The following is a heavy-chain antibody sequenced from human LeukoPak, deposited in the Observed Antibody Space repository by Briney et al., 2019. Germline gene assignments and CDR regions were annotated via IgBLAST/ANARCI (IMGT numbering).Heavy chain of an antibody. CDR1: GYTFASYY. CDR3: AEEEGPGSGYSY. J-gene: IGHJ4*02. D-gene: IGHD3-22*01. Sequence: GASVKVSCKASGYTFASYYMHWVRQAPGQGLEWMGIINPSGGSTSYAQKFQGRVTMTRDTSTSTVYMELSSLRSEDTAVYYCAEEEGPGSGYSYWGQGTLVTVSS. V-gene: IGHV1-46*01. CDR2: INPSGGST.